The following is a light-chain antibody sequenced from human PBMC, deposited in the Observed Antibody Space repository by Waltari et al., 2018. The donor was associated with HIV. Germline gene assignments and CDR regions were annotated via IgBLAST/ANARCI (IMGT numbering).Light chain of an antibody. Sequence: QSALTQPASASGSPGQSVTISCNGTSSDVGGYDFVSWYQQHPGKAPKLMLYDVTKRPSGVPDRFSGSKSGSTASLTLSGLQAEDEADYYCSSYAGSNNLIFGGGTKLTVL. V-gene: IGLV2-8*01. J-gene: IGLJ2*01. CDR1: SSDVGGYDF. CDR2: DVT. CDR3: SSYAGSNNLI.